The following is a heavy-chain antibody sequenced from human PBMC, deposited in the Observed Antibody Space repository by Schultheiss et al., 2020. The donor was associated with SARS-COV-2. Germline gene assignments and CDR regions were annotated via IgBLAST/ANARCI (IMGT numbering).Heavy chain of an antibody. CDR3: AKGRGYSYKGGFDY. J-gene: IGHJ4*02. V-gene: IGHV4-34*01. CDR2: INHSGST. Sequence: SQTLSLTCAVYGGSFSGYYWSWIRQPPGKGLEWIGEINHSGSTNYNPSLKSRVTISVDTSKNQFSLKLSSVTAADTALYYCAKGRGYSYKGGFDYWGQGALVTVSS. D-gene: IGHD5-18*01. CDR1: GGSFSGYY.